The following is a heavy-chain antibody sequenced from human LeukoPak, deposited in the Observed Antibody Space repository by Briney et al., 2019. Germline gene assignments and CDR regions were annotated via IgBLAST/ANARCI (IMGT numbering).Heavy chain of an antibody. CDR2: ISSSGSTI. Sequence: PGGSLRPSCAASGSTFSSYEMNWVRQAPGKGLEWVSYISSSGSTIYYADSVKGRFTISRDNAKNSLYLQMNSLRAEDTAVYYCARDEGSGWSPGYYYYGMDVWGKGTTVTVSS. V-gene: IGHV3-48*03. J-gene: IGHJ6*04. CDR3: ARDEGSGWSPGYYYYGMDV. D-gene: IGHD6-19*01. CDR1: GSTFSSYE.